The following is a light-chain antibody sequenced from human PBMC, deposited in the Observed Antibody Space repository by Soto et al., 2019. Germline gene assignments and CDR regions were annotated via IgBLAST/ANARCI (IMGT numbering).Light chain of an antibody. CDR3: QFYGSSLIT. V-gene: IGKV3-20*01. CDR1: QSVSSSY. Sequence: EIVLIQSPATLSLSPGERATLSCRASQSVSSSYLAWYQQKPGQAPRLLIYGVYSRATGTPDRFSGSGSGTDFTLTISRLEPEDSAVYYCQFYGSSLITFGQGTRLEIK. J-gene: IGKJ5*01. CDR2: GVY.